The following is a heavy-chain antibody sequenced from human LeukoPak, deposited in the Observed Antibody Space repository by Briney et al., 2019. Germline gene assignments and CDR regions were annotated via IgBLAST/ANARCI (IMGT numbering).Heavy chain of an antibody. V-gene: IGHV4-34*01. D-gene: IGHD5-24*01. CDR2: INHSGST. CDR1: GGSFSGYH. Sequence: PSETLSLTCAVYGGSFSGYHWSWIRQPPGKGLEWIGEINHSGSTNYNPSLKSRVTISVDTSKNQFSLKLSSVTAADTAVYYCARGEAGYNDYWGQGTLVTVSS. CDR3: ARGEAGYNDY. J-gene: IGHJ4*02.